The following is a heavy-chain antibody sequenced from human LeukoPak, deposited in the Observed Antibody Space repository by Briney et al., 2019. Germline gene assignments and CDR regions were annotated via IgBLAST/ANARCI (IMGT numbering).Heavy chain of an antibody. CDR1: GYTFTGYY. V-gene: IGHV1-2*02. Sequence: ASVKVSCKASGYTFTGYYMHWVRQAPGQGLEWMGWINPNSGGTNYAQKFQGRVTMTRDTSISTAYMELSRLRSDDTAVYYCTTNDALQYDILTGYYRSNNWFDPWGQGTLVTVSS. CDR3: TTNDALQYDILTGYYRSNNWFDP. CDR2: INPNSGGT. D-gene: IGHD3-9*01. J-gene: IGHJ5*02.